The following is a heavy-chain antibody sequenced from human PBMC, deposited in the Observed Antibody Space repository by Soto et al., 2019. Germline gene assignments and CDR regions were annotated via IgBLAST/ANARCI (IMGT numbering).Heavy chain of an antibody. CDR2: IIHSGSA. V-gene: IGHV4-34*12. Sequence: QVQLQQWGAGQLKPSETLSLTCAVYSGSFSGYYWSWIRQSPGKGLEWIGEIIHSGSANYNPSLKSRLTISVDTSKNQFSLKLSSVTFADTAVYYCARGTREGWYFDLWGRGTLVTVSS. CDR3: ARGTREGWYFDL. CDR1: SGSFSGYY. J-gene: IGHJ2*01.